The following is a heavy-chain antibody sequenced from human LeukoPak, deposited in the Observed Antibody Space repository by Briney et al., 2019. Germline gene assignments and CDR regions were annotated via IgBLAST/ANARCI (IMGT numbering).Heavy chain of an antibody. CDR3: ITSVSMITFEGVQYGADY. J-gene: IGHJ4*02. Sequence: PGGSLRLSCAASGFTFSSYTMHWVRQAPGKGLEWVAVISYDGSNKYYADSVKGRFTISRDNSKNTLYLQMNSLKTEDTAVYYCITSVSMITFEGVQYGADYWGQGTLVTVPS. CDR2: ISYDGSNK. CDR1: GFTFSSYT. V-gene: IGHV3-30*04. D-gene: IGHD3-16*01.